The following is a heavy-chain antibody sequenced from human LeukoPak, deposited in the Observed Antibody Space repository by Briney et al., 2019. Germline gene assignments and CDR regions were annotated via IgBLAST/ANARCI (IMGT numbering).Heavy chain of an antibody. Sequence: GGSLRLSCAVSGFTFSTYWMSWLRQAPGKGLEWVANIKHDGSEKYSVDSAKGRFTISRDNAKNSLYLQMNSLRAEDTAVYYCARGAHSSVWEYFFYYMDVWGKGTTVIVPS. CDR2: IKHDGSEK. CDR1: GFTFSTYW. J-gene: IGHJ6*03. D-gene: IGHD5/OR15-5a*01. CDR3: ARGAHSSVWEYFFYYMDV. V-gene: IGHV3-7*04.